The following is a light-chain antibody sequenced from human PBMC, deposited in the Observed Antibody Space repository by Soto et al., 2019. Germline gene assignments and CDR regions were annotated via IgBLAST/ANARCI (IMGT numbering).Light chain of an antibody. CDR3: QQYDTYSS. CDR1: QGIRND. J-gene: IGKJ1*01. V-gene: IGKV1-17*01. CDR2: AAS. Sequence: DIQMTQSPSSLSASVGDRVTITCRASQGIRNDLGWYQQKPGRAPKRLISAASSLQSGVPSRFSGSGSGTDFTLTINSLHPDDFATYYCQQYDTYSSFGQGTKVDIK.